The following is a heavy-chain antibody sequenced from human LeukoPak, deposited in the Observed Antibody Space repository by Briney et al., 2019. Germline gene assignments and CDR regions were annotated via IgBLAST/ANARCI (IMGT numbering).Heavy chain of an antibody. V-gene: IGHV3-23*01. Sequence: PGGSLRLSCAVSGFTFSCYVMKWVRQAPGKGLEWVSGISGGGGSTYYADSVKGRFTVSRDYSNNTLSLEMTSLRAEDTAVYYCARVGGSNWGPLDYWGQGTLVTVSS. D-gene: IGHD7-27*01. CDR1: GFTFSCYV. J-gene: IGHJ4*02. CDR3: ARVGGSNWGPLDY. CDR2: ISGGGGST.